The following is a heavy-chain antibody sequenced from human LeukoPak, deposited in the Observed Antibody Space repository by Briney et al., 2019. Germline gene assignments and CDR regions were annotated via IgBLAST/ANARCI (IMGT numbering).Heavy chain of an antibody. CDR1: GGSFSGYY. CDR3: ARDPDLAEDYFDY. V-gene: IGHV4-34*01. D-gene: IGHD3-3*01. CDR2: INHSGST. J-gene: IGHJ4*02. Sequence: SETLSLTCAVYGGSFSGYYWSWIRQPPGKGLEWIGEINHSGSTNYNPSLKSRVTISVDTSKNQFSLKLSSVTAADTAVYYCARDPDLAEDYFDYWGQGTLVTVSS.